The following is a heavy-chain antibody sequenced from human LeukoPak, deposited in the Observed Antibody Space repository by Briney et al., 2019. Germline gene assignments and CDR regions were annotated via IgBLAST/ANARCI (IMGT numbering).Heavy chain of an antibody. CDR2: INHSGST. CDR1: GGSFSGYY. D-gene: IGHD6-19*01. Sequence: PSETLSLTCAVYGGSFSGYYWSWIRQPPGKGLEWIGEINHSGSTNYNPSLKSRVTISVDTSKNRFSLKLTSVTAADTATYYCARETSLAGFASGLGFNYWGQGILVTVSS. CDR3: ARETSLAGFASGLGFNY. J-gene: IGHJ4*02. V-gene: IGHV4-34*01.